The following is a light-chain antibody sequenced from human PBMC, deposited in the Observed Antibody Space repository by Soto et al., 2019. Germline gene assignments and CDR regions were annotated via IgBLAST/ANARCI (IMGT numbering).Light chain of an antibody. CDR2: EVS. J-gene: IGLJ2*01. Sequence: QSALTQPASVSGSPGQSITISCTGTSSDVGGYNYVSWYQQHPGKAPKLMIYEVSNRPSGVSNRFSGSKSGNTASLTISGLQAEDEADYYYSSSTSSSTLVVFGGGTKLTVL. CDR1: SSDVGGYNY. CDR3: SSSTSSSTLVV. V-gene: IGLV2-14*01.